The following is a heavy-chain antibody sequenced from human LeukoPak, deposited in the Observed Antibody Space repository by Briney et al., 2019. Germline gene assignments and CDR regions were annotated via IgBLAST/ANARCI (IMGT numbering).Heavy chain of an antibody. J-gene: IGHJ6*02. V-gene: IGHV3-30*03. Sequence: PGGSLRLSCATSGFTFRSNGMHWVRQAPGKGLEWVAVISYDGSDKHYADSVKGRFTISRDNSKNTLYLQMNSLRAEDTAVYYCARDLSHSSSWYPSWYYGMDVWGQGTTVTVSS. D-gene: IGHD6-13*01. CDR2: ISYDGSDK. CDR1: GFTFRSNG. CDR3: ARDLSHSSSWYPSWYYGMDV.